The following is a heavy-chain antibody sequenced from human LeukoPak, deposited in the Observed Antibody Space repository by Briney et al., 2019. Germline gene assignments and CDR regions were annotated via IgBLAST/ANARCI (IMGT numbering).Heavy chain of an antibody. D-gene: IGHD3-16*02. J-gene: IGHJ4*02. CDR1: RFTFSSYA. CDR2: ISYDGSNK. Sequence: PGRSLRLSCAASRFTFSSYAMHWVRQAPGKGLEWVAVISYDGSNKYYADSVKGRFTISRDNSKNTLYLQMNSLRAEDTAVYYCAREGDYVWGSYRPFDYWGQGTLVTVSS. V-gene: IGHV3-30-3*01. CDR3: AREGDYVWGSYRPFDY.